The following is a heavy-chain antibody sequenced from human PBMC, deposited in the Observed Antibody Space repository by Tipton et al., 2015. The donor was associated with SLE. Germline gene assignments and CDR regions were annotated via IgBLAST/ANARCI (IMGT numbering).Heavy chain of an antibody. CDR3: ARDLYSSDWNYYGMDV. Sequence: TLSLTCAVSGYSISIGYYWGWIRQPPGKGLEWIGSIYHSGSTYYNPSLKSRVTISVDTSKNQFSLKLSFVTAADTAVYYCARDLYSSDWNYYGMDVWGQGTTVTVSS. D-gene: IGHD6-19*01. CDR1: GYSISIGYY. J-gene: IGHJ6*02. V-gene: IGHV4-38-2*02. CDR2: IYHSGST.